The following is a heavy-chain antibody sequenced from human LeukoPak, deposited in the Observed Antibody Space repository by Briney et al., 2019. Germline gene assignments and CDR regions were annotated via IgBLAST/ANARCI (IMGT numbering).Heavy chain of an antibody. J-gene: IGHJ6*03. CDR2: IYTSGST. D-gene: IGHD5-18*01. CDR3: ARDRRYSYGHAVYYYYYMDV. Sequence: SETLSLTCTVSGGSISSYYWSWIRQPAGKGLEWIGRIYTSGSTNYNPSLKSRVTMSGDTSKNPFSLKLSSVTAADTAVYYCARDRRYSYGHAVYYYYYMDVWGKGTTVTVS. CDR1: GGSISSYY. V-gene: IGHV4-4*07.